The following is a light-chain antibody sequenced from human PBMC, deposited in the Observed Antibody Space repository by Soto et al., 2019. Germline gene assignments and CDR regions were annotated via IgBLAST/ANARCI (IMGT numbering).Light chain of an antibody. CDR3: ATWDDSLNARGV. V-gene: IGLV1-44*01. J-gene: IGLJ3*02. CDR2: NNN. Sequence: QSVLTQPPSASGTPGQRVTISCSGSRSNIGNNAVTWYQQFPGTAPKLLIYNNNQRPSGVPDRFSGSKSGTSASLAIGLQSEDEADYYCATWDDSLNARGVFGGGTKLTVL. CDR1: RSNIGNNA.